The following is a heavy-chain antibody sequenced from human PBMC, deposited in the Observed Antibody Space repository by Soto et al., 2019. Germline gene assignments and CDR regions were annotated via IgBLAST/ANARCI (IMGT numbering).Heavy chain of an antibody. CDR1: GGTFSSYA. J-gene: IGHJ4*02. CDR2: IIPIFGTA. Sequence: QVQLVQSGAEVKKPGSSVKVSCKASGGTFSSYAISWVRQAPGQGLEWMGGIIPIFGTANYAQKFQGRVTITADESTRTAYMELSSLRSEDTAVYYCARAPPYYYDSSGSWLGYWGQGTLVNVSS. V-gene: IGHV1-69*01. CDR3: ARAPPYYYDSSGSWLGY. D-gene: IGHD3-22*01.